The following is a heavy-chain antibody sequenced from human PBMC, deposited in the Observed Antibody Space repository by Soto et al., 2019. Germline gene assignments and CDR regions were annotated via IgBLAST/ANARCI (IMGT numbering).Heavy chain of an antibody. CDR3: AKTTIDEYRGHWHYSAMDA. CDR1: GFTFSSYA. CDR2: ISGSGGST. V-gene: IGHV3-23*01. J-gene: IGHJ6*02. D-gene: IGHD5-12*01. Sequence: PGGSLRLSCAASGFTFSSYAMSWVRQAPGKGLEWVSAISGSGGSTYYADSVKGRFTISRDNSKNTLYLQMSSLRAEDAAVYYCAKTTIDEYRGHWHYSAMDAWGQGTTVTVSS.